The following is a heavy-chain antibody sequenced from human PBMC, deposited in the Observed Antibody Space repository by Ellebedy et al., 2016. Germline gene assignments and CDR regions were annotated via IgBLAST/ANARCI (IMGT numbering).Heavy chain of an antibody. Sequence: GESLKISCAASGFTFSSYGMHWVRQAPGKGLEWVAVIWYDGSNKYYADSVKGRFTISRDNSKNTLYLQMNSLRAEDTAVYYCARGGDIVVVVAATGGDYFDYWGQGTLVTVSS. CDR2: IWYDGSNK. J-gene: IGHJ4*02. CDR3: ARGGDIVVVVAATGGDYFDY. V-gene: IGHV3-33*01. D-gene: IGHD2-15*01. CDR1: GFTFSSYG.